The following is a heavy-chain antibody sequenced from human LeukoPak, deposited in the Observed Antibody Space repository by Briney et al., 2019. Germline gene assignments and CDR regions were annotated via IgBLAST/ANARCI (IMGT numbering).Heavy chain of an antibody. V-gene: IGHV1-18*01. Sequence: ASVKDSCKASGYTFTSYGISWVRQAPGQGLEWMGWISAYNGNTNYAQKLQGRVTMTTDTSTSTAYMELRSLRSDDTAVYYCARDRKGRYYDSSGYSDAFDIWGQGTMVTVSS. J-gene: IGHJ3*02. CDR2: ISAYNGNT. CDR3: ARDRKGRYYDSSGYSDAFDI. D-gene: IGHD3-22*01. CDR1: GYTFTSYG.